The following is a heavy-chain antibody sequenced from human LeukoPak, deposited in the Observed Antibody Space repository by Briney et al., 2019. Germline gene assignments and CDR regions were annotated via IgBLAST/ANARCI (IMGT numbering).Heavy chain of an antibody. CDR2: ISAYNGNT. Sequence: ASVKVSCKASGYTFASYGISWVSQAPGQGLEWMGWISAYNGNTNYAQKLQGRVTMTTDTSTSTAYMELRSLRSDDTAVYYCAREGHYYDSSGYLYWGQGTLVTVSS. CDR3: AREGHYYDSSGYLY. J-gene: IGHJ4*02. CDR1: GYTFASYG. D-gene: IGHD3-22*01. V-gene: IGHV1-18*01.